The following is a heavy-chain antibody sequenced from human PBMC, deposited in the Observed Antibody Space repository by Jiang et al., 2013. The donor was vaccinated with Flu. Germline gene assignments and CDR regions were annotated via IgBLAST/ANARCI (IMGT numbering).Heavy chain of an antibody. D-gene: IGHD3-16*01. CDR3: ARDGSGVMPRGWFDP. Sequence: SGAEVKKPGASVKVSCKASGYTFTGYYMHWVRQAPGQGLEWMGWINPKSGGTNYAQKFQGRVTMTRDTSISTAYMELSRLRSDDTAVYYCARDGSGVMPRGWFDPWGQGTLVTV. CDR2: INPKSGGT. CDR1: GYTFTGYY. J-gene: IGHJ5*02. V-gene: IGHV1-2*02.